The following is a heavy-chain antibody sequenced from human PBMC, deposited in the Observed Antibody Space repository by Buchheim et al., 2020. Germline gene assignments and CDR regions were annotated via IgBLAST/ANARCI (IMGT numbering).Heavy chain of an antibody. Sequence: EVQLLESGGGLVQPGGSLRLSCAASGFTFSSYAMSWVRQAPGKGLEWVSAISGSGGSTYYADSVKGRFTISRDTSQTTRALPMNSLRAEDTAVYYCAKARGSGSYYLYFDYWGQGTL. CDR3: AKARGSGSYYLYFDY. J-gene: IGHJ4*02. CDR1: GFTFSSYA. D-gene: IGHD1-26*01. CDR2: ISGSGGST. V-gene: IGHV3-23*01.